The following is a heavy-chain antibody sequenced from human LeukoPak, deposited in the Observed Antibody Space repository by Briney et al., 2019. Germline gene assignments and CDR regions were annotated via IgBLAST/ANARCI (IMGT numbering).Heavy chain of an antibody. CDR2: ISYVGSNK. CDR1: GFTFSSHA. V-gene: IGHV3-30-3*01. Sequence: PGGSLRLSCAASGFTFSSHAMHWVGPAPGKGLEWVAVISYVGSNKYYADFVKGRFTISRDNSKNTLYLQMNSLRAEDTAVYYCARGATMVRGVIPRFDPWGQGTLGTVSS. D-gene: IGHD3-10*01. J-gene: IGHJ5*02. CDR3: ARGATMVRGVIPRFDP.